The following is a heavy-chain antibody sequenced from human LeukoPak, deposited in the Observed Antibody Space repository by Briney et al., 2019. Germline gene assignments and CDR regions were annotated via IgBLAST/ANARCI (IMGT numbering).Heavy chain of an antibody. D-gene: IGHD2-15*01. J-gene: IGHJ4*02. CDR2: ISGSGGST. CDR1: GFTFSSYG. V-gene: IGHV3-23*01. CDR3: AKGCSDTCYRFDC. Sequence: GGSLRLSCAASGFTFSSYGMSRARQAPGKGLEWVSSISGSGGSTSYADSVKGRFTISRDISTNTLYLQMNSLRAEDTAMYYCAKGCSDTCYRFDCWGQGTLVTVSS.